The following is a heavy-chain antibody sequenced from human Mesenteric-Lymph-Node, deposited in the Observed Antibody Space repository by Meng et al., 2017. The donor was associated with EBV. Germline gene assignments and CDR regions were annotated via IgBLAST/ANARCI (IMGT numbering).Heavy chain of an antibody. CDR3: ARENCSSTSCYEWGFDP. V-gene: IGHV3-74*01. CDR1: GFTFSSYW. Sequence: EVQLVESGGGLVQPGGSLRLSSAASGFTFSSYWMHWVRQAPGKGLVWVSRINGDGSSKSYADSVKGRFTISRDNAKNTLYLQMHSLRAEDTAVYYCARENCSSTSCYEWGFDPWGQGTLVTVSS. J-gene: IGHJ5*02. CDR2: INGDGSSK. D-gene: IGHD2-2*01.